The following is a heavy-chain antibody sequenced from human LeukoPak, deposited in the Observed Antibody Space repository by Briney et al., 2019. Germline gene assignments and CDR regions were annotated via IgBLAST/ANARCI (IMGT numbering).Heavy chain of an antibody. V-gene: IGHV4-39*01. J-gene: IGHJ4*02. CDR1: GGSISSSSYY. CDR3: ARRYMSGDY. Sequence: SETLSLTCTVSGGSISSSSYYWGWIRQPPGKGLEWIGSIYYSGSTYYNPSLKSRVTISVDTSKDQFSLKLSSVTAADTAVYYCARRYMSGDYWGQGTLVTVSS. CDR2: IYYSGST. D-gene: IGHD3-10*01.